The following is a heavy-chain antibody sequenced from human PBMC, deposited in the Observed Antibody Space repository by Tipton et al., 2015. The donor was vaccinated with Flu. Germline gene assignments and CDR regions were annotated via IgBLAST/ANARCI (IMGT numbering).Heavy chain of an antibody. Sequence: TLSLTCSVFGDSLDSRYYWGWIRQPPGKGLEWIGNIHQTGTTYYNPSLKSRVTFSVDTSKNQFSLELTSVTATDTAVYYCARSAYTIVRENLDYWGQGTLVTVSS. CDR1: GDSLDSRYY. J-gene: IGHJ4*02. V-gene: IGHV4-38-2*01. D-gene: IGHD3-10*01. CDR2: IHQTGTT. CDR3: ARSAYTIVRENLDY.